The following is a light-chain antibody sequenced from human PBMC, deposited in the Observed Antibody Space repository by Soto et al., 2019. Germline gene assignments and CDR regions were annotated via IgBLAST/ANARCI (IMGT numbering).Light chain of an antibody. Sequence: QSVLTQPPSASGTPGQRVTISCSGSSSNIGSNTVNWYQQLPGTAPKLLIYSHNQRPSGVPDRFPVSKSGTSASLAISGLQSEDEADYYCATWDDSLDGYVFGTGTTLTVL. CDR1: SSNIGSNT. CDR3: ATWDDSLDGYV. CDR2: SHN. J-gene: IGLJ1*01. V-gene: IGLV1-44*01.